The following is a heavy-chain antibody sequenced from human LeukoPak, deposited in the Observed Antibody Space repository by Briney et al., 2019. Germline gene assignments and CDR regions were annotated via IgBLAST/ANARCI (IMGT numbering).Heavy chain of an antibody. V-gene: IGHV3-23*01. J-gene: IGHJ4*02. CDR3: AKDLWVSSSSGAFDY. CDR2: ISGSGGST. D-gene: IGHD6-6*01. CDR1: GFTFSSYA. Sequence: PGGSLRLSCAASGFTFSSYAMSWVRQAPGKGLEWVSAISGSGGSTYYAGSVKGRFTISRDNSKNTLYLQMNSLRAEDTAVYYCAKDLWVSSSSGAFDYWGQGTLVTVSS.